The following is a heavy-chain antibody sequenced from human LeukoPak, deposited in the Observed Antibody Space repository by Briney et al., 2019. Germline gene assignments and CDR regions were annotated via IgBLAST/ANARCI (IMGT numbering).Heavy chain of an antibody. J-gene: IGHJ5*02. CDR3: ARDLSIEIDYNGRFDL. Sequence: ASVKVSCKASGYTFTSYGISWVRQAPGQGLEWMGWISAYNGNTNYAQKLQGRVTMTTDTSTSTAYMELRSLRSDDTAVYYCARDLSIEIDYNGRFDLWGQGTLVTVSS. V-gene: IGHV1-18*01. D-gene: IGHD2/OR15-2a*01. CDR2: ISAYNGNT. CDR1: GYTFTSYG.